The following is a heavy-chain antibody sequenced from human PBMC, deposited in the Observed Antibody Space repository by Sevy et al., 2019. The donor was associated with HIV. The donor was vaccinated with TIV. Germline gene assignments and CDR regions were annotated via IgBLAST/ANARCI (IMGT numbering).Heavy chain of an antibody. Sequence: QSQTLSLTCAISGDSVSSNSAAWNWIRQSPSRGLEWLGRTYYRSKWYNDYAVSVKSRITINPDTSRNQFSLQLNSVTPEETAGYYCAREGWLTDAFDIWGQGTMVTVSS. CDR1: GDSVSSNSAA. V-gene: IGHV6-1*01. D-gene: IGHD6-19*01. J-gene: IGHJ3*02. CDR2: TYYRSKWYN. CDR3: AREGWLTDAFDI.